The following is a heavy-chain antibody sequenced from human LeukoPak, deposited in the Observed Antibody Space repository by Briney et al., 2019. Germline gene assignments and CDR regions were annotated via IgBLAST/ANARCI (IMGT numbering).Heavy chain of an antibody. CDR2: ISNDGSNK. CDR3: AKDGFCSGASCYPNHFDP. J-gene: IGHJ5*02. CDR1: VFTFSPYA. V-gene: IGHV3-30*18. Sequence: GGSLRLSCPASVFTFSPYAMHWVRQAPGKGLEWVALISNDGSNKYYADSVKGRFTISRDNSKNTLDLQMNSLRAEDTAVYYCAKDGFCSGASCYPNHFDPWGQGTLVTVSS. D-gene: IGHD2-2*01.